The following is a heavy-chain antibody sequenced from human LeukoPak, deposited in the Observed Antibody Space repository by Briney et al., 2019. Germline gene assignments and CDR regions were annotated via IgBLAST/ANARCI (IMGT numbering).Heavy chain of an antibody. CDR3: ARKAVTNYYYYYGMDV. J-gene: IGHJ6*02. CDR2: INGYNGNT. CDR1: SYTFTTYG. Sequence: ASVKVSCKASSYTFTTYGISWVRQAPGQGLEWMGWINGYNGNTNYAQKFQGRVTMTTDTSTSTAYMELRSLRSDDTAVYYCARKAVTNYYYYYGMDVWGQGTTVTVS. D-gene: IGHD4-17*01. V-gene: IGHV1-18*01.